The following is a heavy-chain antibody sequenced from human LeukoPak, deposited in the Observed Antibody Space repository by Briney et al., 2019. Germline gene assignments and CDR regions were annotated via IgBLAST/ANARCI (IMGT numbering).Heavy chain of an antibody. CDR2: INPNSGGT. CDR1: GYTFTGYY. V-gene: IGHV1-2*02. J-gene: IGHJ5*02. Sequence: GASVKVSCKASGYTFTGYYMHWVRQAPGQGLEWMGWINPNSGGTNYAQKFQGRVTMTRDTSISTAYMELSRLRSDDTAVYYCARGFHYDFWSGSPDDWFDPWGQGTLVTVSS. CDR3: ARGFHYDFWSGSPDDWFDP. D-gene: IGHD3-3*01.